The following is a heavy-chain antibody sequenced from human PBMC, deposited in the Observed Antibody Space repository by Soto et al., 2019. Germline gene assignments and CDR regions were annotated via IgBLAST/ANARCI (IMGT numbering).Heavy chain of an antibody. J-gene: IGHJ5*02. CDR2: IYDNRTF. V-gene: IGHV4-61*01. D-gene: IGHD6-6*01. CDR1: GGSVSSGSFY. CDR3: ARFPLRYSSSPCCDP. Sequence: PSEPLSLTCTVSGGSVSSGSFYWSWIRQPPGKGLEWIGFIYDNRTFNYNASLKSRVTISVDTSKHQFSLKLSSVTAADTAVYYCARFPLRYSSSPCCDPCGQGVLGTVS.